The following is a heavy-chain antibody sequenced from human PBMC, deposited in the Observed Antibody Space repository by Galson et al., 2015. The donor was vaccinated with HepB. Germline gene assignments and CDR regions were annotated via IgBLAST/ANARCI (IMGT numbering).Heavy chain of an antibody. CDR1: GFRFSEYS. Sequence: SLRLSCAASGFRFSEYSMNWVRQAPGKGLEWVSYITSTSTNVYYVDSVRGRFTISRNNAKNSLFLQMNSLRDEDTAMYYCARGGWLGICKYWGQGTLVTVSS. V-gene: IGHV3-48*02. CDR2: ITSTSTNV. CDR3: ARGGWLGICKY. D-gene: IGHD5-12*01. J-gene: IGHJ4*02.